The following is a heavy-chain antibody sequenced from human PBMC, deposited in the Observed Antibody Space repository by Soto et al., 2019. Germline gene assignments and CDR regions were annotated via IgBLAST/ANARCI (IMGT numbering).Heavy chain of an antibody. CDR1: GDSVSSNSAA. J-gene: IGHJ6*02. CDR2: TYYRSKWYN. D-gene: IGHD2-8*01. CDR3: ARDCTNGVCYPSYHYGMDI. V-gene: IGHV6-1*01. Sequence: SQTLSLTCAISGDSVSSNSAAWNWIRQSPSRGLEWLGRTYYRSKWYNDYAVSVKSRITINPDTSKNQFSLQLNSVTPEDTAVYYCARDCTNGVCYPSYHYGMDIWGQGTTVTVSS.